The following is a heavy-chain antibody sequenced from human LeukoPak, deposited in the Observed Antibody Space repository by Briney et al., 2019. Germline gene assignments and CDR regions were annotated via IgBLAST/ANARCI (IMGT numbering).Heavy chain of an antibody. J-gene: IGHJ5*02. CDR3: ARSLAATLLWFDP. D-gene: IGHD2-15*01. CDR2: IWYDGSNK. Sequence: GGSLRLSCAASGFTFNSYGMHWVRQAPGKGLEWVAVIWYDGSNKYYADSVKGRFTISRDNSKNTLYLQMNSLRAEDTAVYYCARSLAATLLWFDPWGQGTLVTVSS. V-gene: IGHV3-33*08. CDR1: GFTFNSYG.